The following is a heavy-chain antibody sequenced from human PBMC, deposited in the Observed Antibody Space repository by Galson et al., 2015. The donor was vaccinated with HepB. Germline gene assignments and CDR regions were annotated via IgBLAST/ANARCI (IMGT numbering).Heavy chain of an antibody. D-gene: IGHD5-18*01. V-gene: IGHV5-10-1*01. Sequence: QSGAEVKKPGESLRISCKGSGYSFTSYWISWVRQMPGKGLEWMGRIDPSDSYTNYSPSFQGHVTISADKSISTAYLQWSSLKASDTAMYYCARDGGRGYSYGYGTAHYYYYGMDVWGQGTTVTVSS. J-gene: IGHJ6*02. CDR2: IDPSDSYT. CDR1: GYSFTSYW. CDR3: ARDGGRGYSYGYGTAHYYYYGMDV.